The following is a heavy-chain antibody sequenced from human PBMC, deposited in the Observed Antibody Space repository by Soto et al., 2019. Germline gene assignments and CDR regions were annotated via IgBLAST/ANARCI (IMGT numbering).Heavy chain of an antibody. Sequence: GGSLRLSCAASGFTFSNYAMNWVRQAPGEGLEWVSEITESGATYYTDSVKGRFTIPRDNSKNTLYLQMNSLRAEDTAVYYCAKGPTGATTRVDYWGQGTLVTVSS. D-gene: IGHD1-1*01. CDR2: ITESGAT. J-gene: IGHJ4*02. CDR1: GFTFSNYA. V-gene: IGHV3-23*01. CDR3: AKGPTGATTRVDY.